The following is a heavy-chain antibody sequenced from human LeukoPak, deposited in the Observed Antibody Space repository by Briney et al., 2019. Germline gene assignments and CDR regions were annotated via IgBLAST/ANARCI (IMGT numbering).Heavy chain of an antibody. CDR3: ARGVTFDI. D-gene: IGHD2-21*01. CDR2: VYHSGSA. V-gene: IGHV4-4*02. CDR1: GASISSSNW. Sequence: SGTLSLTCVVYGASISSSNWWNWVRQPPGKGPEWIGEVYHSGSANYNASLKSRVTISVDKSKNQFSLKLTSVTAADTAMYYCARGVTFDIWGQGTMVTVSS. J-gene: IGHJ3*02.